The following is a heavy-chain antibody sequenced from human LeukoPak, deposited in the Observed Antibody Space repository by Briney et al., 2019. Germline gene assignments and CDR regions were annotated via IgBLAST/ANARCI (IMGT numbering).Heavy chain of an antibody. CDR1: GGSISSSY. CDR3: VSPYRGRFDY. D-gene: IGHD3-10*01. Sequence: SETLSLTCTVSGGSISSSYWSWIRQPPGKGLEWIGYIYYSGSTNYNPSLKIRVTISVDTSKNQFSLKLSSVTAADTAGNYCVSPYRGRFDYWGQGTLVTVSS. J-gene: IGHJ4*02. CDR2: IYYSGST. V-gene: IGHV4-59*08.